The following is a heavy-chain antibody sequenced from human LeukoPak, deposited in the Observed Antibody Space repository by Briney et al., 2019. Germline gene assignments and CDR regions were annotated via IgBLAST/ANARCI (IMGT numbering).Heavy chain of an antibody. D-gene: IGHD5-18*01. Sequence: GGSLRLSCAASGLTFDDYAMHWVRQAPGKGLEWVSGIRWNSGSIGYAASMKGRFTISRDNAKNSLYLQMNSLRAEDTALYYCAKGYRKYSYGPALDYWGQGTLVIVSS. CDR2: IRWNSGSI. CDR1: GLTFDDYA. CDR3: AKGYRKYSYGPALDY. V-gene: IGHV3-9*01. J-gene: IGHJ4*02.